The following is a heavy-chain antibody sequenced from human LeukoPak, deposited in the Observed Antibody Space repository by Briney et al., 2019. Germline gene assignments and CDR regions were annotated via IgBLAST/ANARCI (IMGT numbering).Heavy chain of an antibody. CDR1: GGSISSYY. Sequence: PSETLSLTCTVSGGSISSYYRSWIRQPAGKGLEWIGRIYTSGSTNYNPSLKSRATMSVDTSKNQFSLKLSSVTAADTAVYYCARQDIVVVPAAKDYYYYMDVWGKGTTVTVSS. D-gene: IGHD2-2*01. CDR2: IYTSGST. CDR3: ARQDIVVVPAAKDYYYYMDV. V-gene: IGHV4-4*07. J-gene: IGHJ6*03.